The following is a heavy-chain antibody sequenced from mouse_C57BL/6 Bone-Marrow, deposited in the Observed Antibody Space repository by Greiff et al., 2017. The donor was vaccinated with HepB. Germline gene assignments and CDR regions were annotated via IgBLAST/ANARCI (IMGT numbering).Heavy chain of an antibody. V-gene: IGHV3-1*01. D-gene: IGHD2-5*01. CDR2: ISYSGST. CDR3: ARAGYYSNYEGYYFDY. CDR1: GYSITSGYD. J-gene: IGHJ2*01. Sequence: EVMLVESGPGMVKPSQSLSLTCTVTGYSITSGYDWHWIRHFPGNKLEWMGYISYSGSTNYNPSLKSRISITHDTSKNHFFLKLNSVTTEDTATYYCARAGYYSNYEGYYFDYWGQGTTLTVSS.